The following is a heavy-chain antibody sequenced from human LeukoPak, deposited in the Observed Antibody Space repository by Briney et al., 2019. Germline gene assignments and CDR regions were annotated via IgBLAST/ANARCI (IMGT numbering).Heavy chain of an antibody. V-gene: IGHV3-23*01. D-gene: IGHD3-22*01. CDR2: ITGSGRDT. CDR3: ARAYGSSGYYQLPIDY. CDR1: GFTFSTYA. Sequence: GGSLRLSCAASGFTFSTYAMNWVRQAPGKRLEWVSSITGSGRDTYYAGSVKGRITMSRDNSKNTLFLQMNSLRVEDTALYYCARAYGSSGYYQLPIDYWGQGTLVTVSS. J-gene: IGHJ4*02.